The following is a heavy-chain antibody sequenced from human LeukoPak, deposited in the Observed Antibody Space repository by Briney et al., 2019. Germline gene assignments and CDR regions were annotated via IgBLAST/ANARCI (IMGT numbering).Heavy chain of an antibody. D-gene: IGHD6-19*01. CDR2: INPNSGGT. CDR1: GYTFTGYY. CDR3: AREEGSGWYGAFDI. Sequence: ASVKVSCKASGYTFTGYYMHWVRQAPGQGLEWMGWINPNSGGTNYAQKLQGWVTMTRDTSISTAYMELSRLRSDDTAVYYCAREEGSGWYGAFDIWGQGTMVTVSS. J-gene: IGHJ3*02. V-gene: IGHV1-2*04.